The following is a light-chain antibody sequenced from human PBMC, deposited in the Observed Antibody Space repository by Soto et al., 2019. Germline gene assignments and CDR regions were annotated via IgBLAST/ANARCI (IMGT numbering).Light chain of an antibody. CDR2: AAS. V-gene: IGKV1-27*01. Sequence: DIQMTQSPSSLSASPGDRVTITCRASQGISNYLAWYQQIPGKVPKLLISAASTLRTGVPSRFSGSGSGTAFTLTSSTLQAVDVSTCEWYKDTTVPAFGGGTNVEIK. J-gene: IGKJ4*01. CDR1: QGISNY. CDR3: YKDTTVPA.